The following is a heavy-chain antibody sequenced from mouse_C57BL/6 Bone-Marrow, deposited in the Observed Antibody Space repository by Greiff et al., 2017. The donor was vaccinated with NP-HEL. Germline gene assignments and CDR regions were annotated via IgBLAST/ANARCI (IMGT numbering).Heavy chain of an antibody. CDR1: GYTFTSYT. Sequence: QVQLQQSGAELARPGASVKMSCKASGYTFTSYTMHWVQQRPGQGLEWIGYISPSSGYTKYKQKFKDQVTLTADKASSTAYMQLSSLTSEDSAVYYCAREGGQLKAAFAYWGQGTLVTVSA. J-gene: IGHJ3*01. CDR3: AREGGQLKAAFAY. V-gene: IGHV1-4*01. CDR2: ISPSSGYT. D-gene: IGHD3-2*02.